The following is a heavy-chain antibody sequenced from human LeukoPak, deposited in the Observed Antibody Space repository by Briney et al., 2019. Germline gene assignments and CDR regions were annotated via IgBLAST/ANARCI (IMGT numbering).Heavy chain of an antibody. Sequence: SETLSLTCTVSGGSISSYYWSWIRQPPGKGLEWIGYIYYSGSTNYNPSPKSRVTISVDTSKNQFSLKLSSVTAADTAVYYCARSYSSSSGFWFDPWGQGTLVTVSS. V-gene: IGHV4-59*01. CDR1: GGSISSYY. CDR2: IYYSGST. CDR3: ARSYSSSSGFWFDP. J-gene: IGHJ5*02. D-gene: IGHD6-6*01.